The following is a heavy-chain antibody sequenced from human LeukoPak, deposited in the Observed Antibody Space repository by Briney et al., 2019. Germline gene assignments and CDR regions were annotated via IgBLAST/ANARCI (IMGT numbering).Heavy chain of an antibody. CDR2: INWSGGST. CDR3: ARAPITSPFYFDY. V-gene: IGHV3-20*04. Sequence: PGGSLRLSCAASGFTFNNYAMTWVRQAPGKGLEWVSGINWSGGSTGYADPLRGRFTISRDNAKNSLYLQMDSLRAEDTALYYCARAPITSPFYFDYWGQGTLVTVSS. CDR1: GFTFNNYA. J-gene: IGHJ4*02. D-gene: IGHD2-2*01.